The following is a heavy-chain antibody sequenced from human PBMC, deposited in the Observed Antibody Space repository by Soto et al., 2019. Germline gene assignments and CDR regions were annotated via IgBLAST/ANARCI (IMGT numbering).Heavy chain of an antibody. Sequence: QVQLVQSGAEVKKPGASVKVSCKASGYTFTSYDINWVRQATGQGLEWMGWMNPNSGNTGYAQKCQGRGTMTKTTAISTAYMELSSLRSEETALYYCARGPATVVTPVDYWGQGTLVTVSS. V-gene: IGHV1-8*01. CDR2: MNPNSGNT. CDR3: ARGPATVVTPVDY. D-gene: IGHD4-17*01. J-gene: IGHJ4*02. CDR1: GYTFTSYD.